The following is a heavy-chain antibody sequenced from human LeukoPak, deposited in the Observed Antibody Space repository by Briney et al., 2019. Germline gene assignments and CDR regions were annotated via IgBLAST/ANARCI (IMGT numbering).Heavy chain of an antibody. CDR1: GFTFSSYA. V-gene: IGHV3-30*01. D-gene: IGHD1-26*01. Sequence: PGRSLRLSCVASGFTFSSYAMHWVRQAPGKGLEWVAVISYDGSNKYYADSVKGRFTISRDNSKNTLYLQMNSLRAEDTAVYYCARDSGSYSYYFDYWGQGTLVTVSS. CDR3: ARDSGSYSYYFDY. J-gene: IGHJ4*02. CDR2: ISYDGSNK.